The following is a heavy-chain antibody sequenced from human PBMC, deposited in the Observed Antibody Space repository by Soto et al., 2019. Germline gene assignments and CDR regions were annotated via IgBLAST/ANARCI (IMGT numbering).Heavy chain of an antibody. CDR2: LYYSGTT. V-gene: IGHV4-59*11. Sequence: SETLSLTCSVSGASISTQSWNWIRQAPGKGLEWIGYLYYSGTTNYNPSPKSRVTISADTSKNQVPLELTSVTAADTAVYFCARGLSWSPYFESWGQGILVTVSS. J-gene: IGHJ4*02. D-gene: IGHD3-3*01. CDR1: GASISTQS. CDR3: ARGLSWSPYFES.